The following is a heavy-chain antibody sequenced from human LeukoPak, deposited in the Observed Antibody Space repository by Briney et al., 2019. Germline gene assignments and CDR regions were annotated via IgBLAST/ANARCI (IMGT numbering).Heavy chain of an antibody. CDR3: ARDAANWFDP. J-gene: IGHJ5*02. D-gene: IGHD6-25*01. CDR2: MNPNSGNT. V-gene: IGHV1-8*03. CDR1: GYTFTSYD. Sequence: ASVKVSCKASGYTFTSYDINWVRQATGQGLEWMGWMNPNSGNTGYAQKFQGRVTITRDTSISTAYMELSRLRSDDTAVYYCARDAANWFDPWGQGTLVTVSS.